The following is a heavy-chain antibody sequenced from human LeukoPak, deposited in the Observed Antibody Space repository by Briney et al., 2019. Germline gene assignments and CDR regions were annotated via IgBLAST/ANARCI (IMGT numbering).Heavy chain of an antibody. J-gene: IGHJ6*02. D-gene: IGHD2/OR15-2a*01. V-gene: IGHV3-23*01. Sequence: GGSLRLSCAASGLAFSTYAMSWVRQAPGEGLEWISAIAYTGETTYYADSVKGRFTVSRDNSENTLYLQMNSLRAEDTAVYYCAKGRNNGMDVWGQWTTVTVSS. CDR2: IAYTGETT. CDR3: AKGRNNGMDV. CDR1: GLAFSTYA.